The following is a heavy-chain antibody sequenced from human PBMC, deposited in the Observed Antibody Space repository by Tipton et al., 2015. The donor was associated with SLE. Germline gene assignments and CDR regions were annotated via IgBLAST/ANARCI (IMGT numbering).Heavy chain of an antibody. CDR2: VSGYSGHT. CDR3: AREVGDLGQDFDY. V-gene: IGHV1-18*01. Sequence: QSGAEVKRPGASVKVSCRASGYDFARYGVSWMRQAPGQGLEWMGWVSGYSGHTNYAQKLQGRVTMTTDTSTSTAYMELRSLRSDDTAVYYCAREVGDLGQDFDYWGQGTLVTVSS. D-gene: IGHD3-10*01. CDR1: GYDFARYG. J-gene: IGHJ4*02.